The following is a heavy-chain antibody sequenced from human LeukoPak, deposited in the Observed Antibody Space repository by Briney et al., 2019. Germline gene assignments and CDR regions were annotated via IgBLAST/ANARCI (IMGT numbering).Heavy chain of an antibody. CDR3: ARRGGGNYYYAFDI. J-gene: IGHJ3*02. CDR2: IYPGDSDT. CDR1: GYSFTSYW. V-gene: IGHV5-51*01. Sequence: GESLEISCKGPGYSFTSYWIGWVRQMPGKGLEWMGIIYPGDSDTRYRPSFQGQVTISADKSINTAYLQWSSLQASDTAMYYCARRGGGNYYYAFDIWGQGTMVTVSS. D-gene: IGHD1-26*01.